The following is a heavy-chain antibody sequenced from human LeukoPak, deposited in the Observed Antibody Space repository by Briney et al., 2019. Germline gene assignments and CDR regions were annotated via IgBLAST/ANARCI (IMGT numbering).Heavy chain of an antibody. V-gene: IGHV4-59*01. D-gene: IGHD6-13*01. CDR3: ARSLSSSWYNWFDP. CDR1: GGSISSYY. CDR2: IYYSGST. Sequence: PSETLSLTCTVSGGSISSYYWSWIRQPPGKGLEWIGYIYYSGSTNYNPSLKSRVTISVDTSKNQFSLKPSSVTAADTAVYYCARSLSSSWYNWFDPWGQGTLVTVSS. J-gene: IGHJ5*02.